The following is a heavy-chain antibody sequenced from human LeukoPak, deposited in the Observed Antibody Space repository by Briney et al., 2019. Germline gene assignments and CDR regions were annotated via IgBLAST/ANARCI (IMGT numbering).Heavy chain of an antibody. V-gene: IGHV4-59*12. Sequence: PSETLSLTCTVSGGSISSYYWSWIRQPPGEGLEWIGYIYYSGSTNYNPSLTSRVTISVDTSKDQFSLKLSSVTAAHTAVYYCARLDRRGWHSFDHWGQGTLVTGSS. CDR1: GGSISSYY. CDR3: ARLDRRGWHSFDH. CDR2: IYYSGST. J-gene: IGHJ4*02. D-gene: IGHD6-19*01.